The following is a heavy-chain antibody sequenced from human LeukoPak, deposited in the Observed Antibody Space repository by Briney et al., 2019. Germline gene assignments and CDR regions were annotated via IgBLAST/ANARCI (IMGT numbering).Heavy chain of an antibody. CDR1: GYSISSGYY. CDR2: IYHSGST. D-gene: IGHD6-19*01. J-gene: IGHJ4*02. CDR3: ARVSGDSSGLLDY. Sequence: SETLSLTCAVSGYSISSGYYWGWIRQPPGKGLEWIGSIYHSGSTYYNPSLKSRVTISVDTSKNQFSLKLGSVTAADTAVYYCARVSGDSSGLLDYWGQGTLVTVSS. V-gene: IGHV4-38-2*01.